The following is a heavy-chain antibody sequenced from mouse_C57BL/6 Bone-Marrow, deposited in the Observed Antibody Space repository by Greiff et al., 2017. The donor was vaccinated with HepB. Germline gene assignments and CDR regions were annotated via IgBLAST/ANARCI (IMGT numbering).Heavy chain of an antibody. D-gene: IGHD1-1*01. J-gene: IGHJ2*01. CDR2: IWWDDDK. CDR3: ARSNYYGSSPYYFDY. Sequence: QVTLKESGPGILQPSQTLSLTCSFSGFSLSTFGMGVGWIRQPSGKGLEWLAHIWWDDDKYYNPALKSRLTISKDTSKNQLFLKIANVDTADTATYYCARSNYYGSSPYYFDYWGQGTTLTVSS. V-gene: IGHV8-8*01. CDR1: GFSLSTFGMG.